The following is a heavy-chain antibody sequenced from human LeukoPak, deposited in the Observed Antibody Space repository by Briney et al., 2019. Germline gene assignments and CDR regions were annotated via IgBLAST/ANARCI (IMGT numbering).Heavy chain of an antibody. CDR1: GGSISNYY. CDR2: IYTTGST. CDR3: ARELGYCSSASCYTHLRPFDY. V-gene: IGHV4-4*07. J-gene: IGHJ4*02. Sequence: PSETLSLTCTVSGGSISNYYWSWIRQPAGKGLEGIGRIYTTGSTAYNPSLKSRLTMSIDTSKNQFSMKLTSVTTADTAMYYCARELGYCSSASCYTHLRPFDYWGQGTLVTVSS. D-gene: IGHD2-2*01.